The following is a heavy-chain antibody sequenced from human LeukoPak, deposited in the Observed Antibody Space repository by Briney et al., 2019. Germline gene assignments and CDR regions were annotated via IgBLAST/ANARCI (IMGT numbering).Heavy chain of an antibody. D-gene: IGHD1-7*01. CDR1: GFTFSSYG. J-gene: IGHJ4*02. Sequence: GGSLRLSCAASGFTFSSYGMSWVRQAPGKGLEWVSAISGSGGSTYYADSVTGRFTISRDNAKNSLYLQMNSLRAEDTAVYYCARAHNWKYGSFDFWGQGTLVTVSS. CDR2: ISGSGGST. CDR3: ARAHNWKYGSFDF. V-gene: IGHV3-23*01.